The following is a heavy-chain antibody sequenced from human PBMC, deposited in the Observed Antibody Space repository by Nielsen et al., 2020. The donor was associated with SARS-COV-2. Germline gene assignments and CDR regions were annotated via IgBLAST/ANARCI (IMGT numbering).Heavy chain of an antibody. CDR2: ISYSSGSTI. V-gene: IGHV3-48*02. CDR1: GFTFDDYG. D-gene: IGHD3/OR15-3a*01. CDR3: LRGLVDY. J-gene: IGHJ4*02. Sequence: GESLKISCAASGFTFDDYGMSWVRQSPGKGLEWVSYISYSSGSTIYYADSVKGRFTISRDNDKNSLYLQMNSLRDEDTAVYYCLRGLVDYWGQGTLVTVSS.